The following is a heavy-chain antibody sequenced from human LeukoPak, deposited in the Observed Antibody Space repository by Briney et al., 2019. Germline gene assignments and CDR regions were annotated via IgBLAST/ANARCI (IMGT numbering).Heavy chain of an antibody. V-gene: IGHV3-23*01. J-gene: IGHJ4*02. Sequence: QPGGSLRLSCAASGFTFSRYPMSWVRQAPGKGLEWVSTLSAAGGGTYYVDSVRGRFTISRDDSKNTLYLQMFSLRAEDTALYYCAKTSSSGWYAFDSWGQGTLVTVSS. CDR3: AKTSSSGWYAFDS. CDR1: GFTFSRYP. CDR2: LSAAGGGT. D-gene: IGHD6-19*01.